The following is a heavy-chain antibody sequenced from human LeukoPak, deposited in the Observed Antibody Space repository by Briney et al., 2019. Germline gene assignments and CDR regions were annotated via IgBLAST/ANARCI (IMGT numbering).Heavy chain of an antibody. CDR2: IYYGGST. V-gene: IGHV4-59*08. D-gene: IGHD5-12*01. J-gene: IGHJ4*02. CDR3: ARLDSGYGKYYFDY. Sequence: PSETLSLTCTVSGGSISPYCWSWIRQPPGKGLEWIGYIYYGGSTNYNPSLKSRVTISVDTSKNQFYLKLTSVTAADTAVYYCARLDSGYGKYYFDYWGQGTLVTVSS. CDR1: GGSISPYC.